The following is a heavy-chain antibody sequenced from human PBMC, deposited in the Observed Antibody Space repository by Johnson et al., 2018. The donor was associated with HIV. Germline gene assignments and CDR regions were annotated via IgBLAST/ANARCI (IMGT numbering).Heavy chain of an antibody. V-gene: IGHV3-30*03. CDR3: AREGSGSWGRKRGPVKADAFDI. CDR2: ISYDGSNK. J-gene: IGHJ3*02. D-gene: IGHD1-26*01. CDR1: GFTFSSYG. Sequence: VQLVESGGGVVQPGRSLRLSCAASGFTFSSYGMHWVRQAPGKGLEWVAVISYDGSNKYYADSVKGRFTISRDNAKNSLYLQMNSLRAEDTALYYCAREGSGSWGRKRGPVKADAFDIWGQGTMVTVSS.